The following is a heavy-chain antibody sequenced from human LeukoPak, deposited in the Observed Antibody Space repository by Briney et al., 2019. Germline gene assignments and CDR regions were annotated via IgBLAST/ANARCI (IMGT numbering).Heavy chain of an antibody. CDR2: IYYSGST. J-gene: IGHJ4*02. CDR1: GGSISSSNYY. Sequence: SETLPLTCTVSGGSISSSNYYWGWIRQPPGKGLEWIGSIYYSGSTYYNPSLKSRVTISVDTSKNQFSLKLSSVTAADTAVYYCARAVDSSSSAYFDYWGQGTLVTVSS. CDR3: ARAVDSSSSAYFDY. V-gene: IGHV4-39*07. D-gene: IGHD6-6*01.